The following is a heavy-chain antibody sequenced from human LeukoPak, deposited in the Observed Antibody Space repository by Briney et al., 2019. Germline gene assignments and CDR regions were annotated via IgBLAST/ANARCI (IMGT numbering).Heavy chain of an antibody. CDR3: ARYYIEGRCFDY. D-gene: IGHD3-10*01. CDR2: INPNSGGT. Sequence: ASVKVSCKASGYTFTGYYMHWVRQAPGQGLEWMGWINPNSGGTNYAQKFQGRVTMTRDMSIRTAYMELSRLRSDDTAMYYCARYYIEGRCFDYWGQGTLVTVSS. V-gene: IGHV1-2*02. J-gene: IGHJ4*02. CDR1: GYTFTGYY.